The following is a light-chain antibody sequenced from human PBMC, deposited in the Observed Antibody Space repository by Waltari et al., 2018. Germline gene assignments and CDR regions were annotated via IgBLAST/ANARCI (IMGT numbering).Light chain of an antibody. Sequence: SSELTQDPAVSVALGQTVRITCQGDSLRSYYASWYQQKPGQAPVLVIYGKNNLPSGIPDRFSGSSSGNTASLTITGAQAEEEADYYCNSRDSSGDVVFGGGTKLTVL. V-gene: IGLV3-19*01. CDR1: SLRSYY. J-gene: IGLJ2*01. CDR3: NSRDSSGDVV. CDR2: GKN.